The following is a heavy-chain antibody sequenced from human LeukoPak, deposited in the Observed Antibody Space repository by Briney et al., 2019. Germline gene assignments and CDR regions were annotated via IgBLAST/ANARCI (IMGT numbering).Heavy chain of an antibody. Sequence: GGSLRLSCAASGFTFSSFGMHWVRQAPGKGLEWVAVIWYDGNNKYYADSVKGRFTISRDNSKNTLYLQMNSLRAEDTAVYYCARAFTSTGYYYVEYWGQGTLVAVSS. CDR1: GFTFSSFG. CDR2: IWYDGNNK. V-gene: IGHV3-33*01. J-gene: IGHJ4*02. D-gene: IGHD3-22*01. CDR3: ARAFTSTGYYYVEY.